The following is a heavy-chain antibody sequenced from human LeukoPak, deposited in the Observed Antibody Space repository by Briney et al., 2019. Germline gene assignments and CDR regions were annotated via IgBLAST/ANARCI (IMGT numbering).Heavy chain of an antibody. J-gene: IGHJ4*02. CDR3: AREWYSYGLDY. V-gene: IGHV3-66*01. D-gene: IGHD5-18*01. CDR2: IYSGGST. CDR1: GFTVSSNY. Sequence: GGSLRLSCAASGFTVSSNYMSWVRQAPGKGLEWVSVIYSGGSTYYADSVKGRFTISRDNSKNTLHLQMNSLRAEDTAVYYCAREWYSYGLDYWGQGTLVTVSS.